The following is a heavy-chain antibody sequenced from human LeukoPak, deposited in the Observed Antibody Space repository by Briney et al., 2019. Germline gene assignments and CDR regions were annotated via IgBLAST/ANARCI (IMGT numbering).Heavy chain of an antibody. J-gene: IGHJ5*02. CDR3: VRDAEGTGISVNFWFDP. CDR1: GFTFTRYD. Sequence: ASVKVSCKASGFTFTRYDINWVRQASGQGLEWMGWMNPNNGNTGYAQKFQGRVTMTRDTYTSTAYMELRGLRPEDTAVYYCVRDAEGTGISVNFWFDPWGQGTLVTVSS. V-gene: IGHV1-8*01. CDR2: MNPNNGNT. D-gene: IGHD1-14*01.